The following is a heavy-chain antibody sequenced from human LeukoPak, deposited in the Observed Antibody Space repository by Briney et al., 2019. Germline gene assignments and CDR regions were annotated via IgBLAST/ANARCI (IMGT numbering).Heavy chain of an antibody. CDR2: IYTSGST. CDR3: ARRNLAVTNLIFDAFDI. V-gene: IGHV4-4*07. J-gene: IGHJ3*02. D-gene: IGHD4-17*01. CDR1: GGSISSYY. Sequence: SETLSLTCTVSGGSISSYYWSWIRQPAGKGLEWIGRIYTSGSTNYNPSLKSRVTMSVDTSKNQFSLRLSSVTAADTAVYYCARRNLAVTNLIFDAFDIWGQGTMVTVSS.